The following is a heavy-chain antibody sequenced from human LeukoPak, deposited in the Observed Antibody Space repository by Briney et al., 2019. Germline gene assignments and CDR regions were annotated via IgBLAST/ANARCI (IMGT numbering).Heavy chain of an antibody. CDR3: AKDPNGDYIGAFDF. D-gene: IGHD4-17*01. CDR1: GLTFSSYA. J-gene: IGHJ3*01. CDR2: IIGNGGWA. V-gene: IGHV3-23*01. Sequence: GGSLRLSCAASGLTFSSYAMMWLRQAPGKGLEWVSAIIGNGGWALYADSVKGRFTISRDNTKNTLYLQMSSLRAEDTAVYYCAKDPNGDYIGAFDFWGQGTMVTVSS.